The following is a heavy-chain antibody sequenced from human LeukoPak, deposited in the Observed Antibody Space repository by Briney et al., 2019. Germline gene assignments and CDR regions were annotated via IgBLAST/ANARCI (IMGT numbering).Heavy chain of an antibody. Sequence: SETLSVICTVSGGSINSYYWSWIRQPPGKGLERIGYIYYSGSTNYNPSLKSRVTISVDTSKNQFSLKLSSVTAADTAVYYCARGSNHYDFWSGYYDYWGQGTLVTVSS. V-gene: IGHV4-59*01. D-gene: IGHD3-3*01. CDR1: GGSINSYY. CDR3: ARGSNHYDFWSGYYDY. J-gene: IGHJ4*02. CDR2: IYYSGST.